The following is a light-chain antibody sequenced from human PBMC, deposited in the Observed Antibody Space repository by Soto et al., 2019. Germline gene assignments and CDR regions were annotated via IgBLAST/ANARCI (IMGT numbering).Light chain of an antibody. CDR1: SSDVGGYNY. J-gene: IGLJ1*01. V-gene: IGLV2-14*01. Sequence: QSVLTQPASVSGSPGQSITISCTGTSSDVGGYNYVSWYQQHPGKAPKLMIYDVSNRPSGVSNRFSGSKSGNTASLTISGLQAEDEADYYWSSYTSSSTPLYDFGTGTKLTVL. CDR3: SSYTSSSTPLYD. CDR2: DVS.